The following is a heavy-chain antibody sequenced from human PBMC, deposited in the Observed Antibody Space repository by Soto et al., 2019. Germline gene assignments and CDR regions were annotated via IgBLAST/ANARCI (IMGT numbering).Heavy chain of an antibody. V-gene: IGHV4-34*01. J-gene: IGHJ5*02. CDR1: GGSFSGYY. Sequence: PSETLSLTCAVYGGSFSGYYWSWIRQPPGKGLEWIGEINHSGSTNYNPSLKSRVTISVDTSKNQFSLKLSSVTAADTAVYYCASLAATGFRSWFDPWGQGTLVTVSS. CDR2: INHSGST. CDR3: ASLAATGFRSWFDP. D-gene: IGHD2-15*01.